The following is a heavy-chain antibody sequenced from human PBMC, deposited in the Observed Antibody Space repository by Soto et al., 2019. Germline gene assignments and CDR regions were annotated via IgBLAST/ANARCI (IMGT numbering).Heavy chain of an antibody. V-gene: IGHV1-46*04. CDR2: INPTGGST. D-gene: IGHD6-13*01. CDR3: ARDLAAGDY. Sequence: QVQLVQSGAEVKKPGASVKVSCKASGYIFINYYIHWVRQAPGQGLEWMGIINPTGGSTNYAQKLQGRVTLTMDTSTSAVYMELSSLRFEDTAVNYCARDLAAGDYWGQGTLVTVSS. J-gene: IGHJ4*02. CDR1: GYIFINYY.